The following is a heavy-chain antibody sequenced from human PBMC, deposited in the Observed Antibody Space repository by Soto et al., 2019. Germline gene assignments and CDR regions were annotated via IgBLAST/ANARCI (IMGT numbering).Heavy chain of an antibody. CDR1: GYTFTTYG. J-gene: IGHJ4*02. D-gene: IGHD6-13*01. CDR2: ISAYNGNT. Sequence: QVQLVQSGAEVKKPGASVKVSCKASGYTFTTYGISWVRQAPGQGLEWMGWISAYNGNTNYAQKLQGRVTMTTDTYTSTAYMELRRLRSDDTAVYYCARDLLYSSSWQPAYAHWGQGTLVTVSS. V-gene: IGHV1-18*01. CDR3: ARDLLYSSSWQPAYAH.